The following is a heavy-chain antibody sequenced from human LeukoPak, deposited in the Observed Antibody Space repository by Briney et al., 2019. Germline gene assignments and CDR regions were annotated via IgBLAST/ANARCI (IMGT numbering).Heavy chain of an antibody. D-gene: IGHD7-27*01. V-gene: IGHV3-23*01. Sequence: PGGSLRLSCAASGFTFNNYAMSWVRQAPGKGLEWVSAISGSGGTTYYADSVQGRLTISRDNSKSTLYLQMHSLRAEDTAVYYCAKATGERHYWGQGTLVTVSS. J-gene: IGHJ4*02. CDR2: ISGSGGTT. CDR1: GFTFNNYA. CDR3: AKATGERHY.